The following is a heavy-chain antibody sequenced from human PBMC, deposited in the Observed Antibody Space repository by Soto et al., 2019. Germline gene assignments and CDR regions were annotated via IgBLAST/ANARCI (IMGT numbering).Heavy chain of an antibody. CDR2: ISYGGGTT. J-gene: IGHJ4*02. CDR3: AKNPGYYYDSTGYHFDY. CDR1: EFTFSNYA. Sequence: EVQLLESGGGLVQPGGSLRLSCAASEFTFSNYAMSWVRQAPGKGLEWVSAISYGGGTTYYADSVKGRFTISRDNSKNTLSLQMNSLRVEDTAVYYCAKNPGYYYDSTGYHFDYWGQGTLVTVSS. V-gene: IGHV3-23*01. D-gene: IGHD3-22*01.